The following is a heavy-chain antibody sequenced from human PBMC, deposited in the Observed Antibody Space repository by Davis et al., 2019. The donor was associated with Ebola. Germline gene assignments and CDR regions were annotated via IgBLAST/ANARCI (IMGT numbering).Heavy chain of an antibody. CDR2: IYYSGST. V-gene: IGHV4-59*01. Sequence: PSETLSLTCTVSGGSISSYYWSWIRQPPGKGLEWIGYIYYSGSTNYNPSLKSRVTISVDTSKNQFSLKLSSVTAADTAVYYCARGANIRDWYFDLWGRGTLVTVSS. D-gene: IGHD2/OR15-2a*01. CDR1: GGSISSYY. CDR3: ARGANIRDWYFDL. J-gene: IGHJ2*01.